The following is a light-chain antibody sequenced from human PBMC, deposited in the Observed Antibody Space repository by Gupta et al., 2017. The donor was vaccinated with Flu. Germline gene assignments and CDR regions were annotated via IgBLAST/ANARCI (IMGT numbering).Light chain of an antibody. Sequence: QSVLTQPPSASGPPGQRVTISCSGSRSNIGSNYVYWYQQLPGTAPKLLIYRNNQRPSGVPDRFSGSKSGTSASLAISGLRSEDEADYYCAAWDDSLSGSYVFGTGTKVTVL. CDR2: RNN. CDR1: RSNIGSNY. J-gene: IGLJ1*01. V-gene: IGLV1-47*01. CDR3: AAWDDSLSGSYV.